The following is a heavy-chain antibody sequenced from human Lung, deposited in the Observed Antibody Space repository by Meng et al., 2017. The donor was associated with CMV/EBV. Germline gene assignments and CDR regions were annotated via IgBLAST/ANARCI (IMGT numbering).Heavy chain of an antibody. CDR3: ARARNGVGPDGTKIKYYNYGMDV. V-gene: IGHV1-8*01. Sequence: SXXVSXKASGYTXTPYDINWVRQATGPGREWIGWMNPNIGNTGYRQKFQDRVTMTRVTSISTAYMELSSLTSDGTAVDYDARARNGVGPDGTKIKYYNYGMDVXGQGXTVTVSS. CDR1: GYTXTPYD. J-gene: IGHJ6*02. CDR2: MNPNIGNT. D-gene: IGHD3-3*01.